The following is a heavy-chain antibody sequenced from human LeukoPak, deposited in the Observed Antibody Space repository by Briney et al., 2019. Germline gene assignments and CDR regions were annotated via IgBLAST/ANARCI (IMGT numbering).Heavy chain of an antibody. Sequence: KTSETLSLTCAVYGVSFSGYYWSWIRQPPGKGLEWIGEINHSGSTNYNPSLKSRVTISVDTSKNQFSLKLSSVTAADTAVYYCARVRPPYDFWSGYAMDVWGQGTTVTVSS. CDR3: ARVRPPYDFWSGYAMDV. D-gene: IGHD3-3*01. CDR1: GVSFSGYY. CDR2: INHSGST. V-gene: IGHV4-34*01. J-gene: IGHJ6*02.